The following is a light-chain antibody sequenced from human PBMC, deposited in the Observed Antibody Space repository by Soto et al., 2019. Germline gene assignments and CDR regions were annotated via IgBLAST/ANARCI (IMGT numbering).Light chain of an antibody. CDR1: QRIDRY. J-gene: IGKJ1*01. CDR3: QQYKDGDWT. CDR2: DAS. V-gene: IGKV1-5*01. Sequence: DIQLTQSPSTLSASVGDRVTVTCRASQRIDRYLAWYQQKPGKAPKLLVYDASTLEGGVPSSFSGSGSATEFILTISSLQPDDFATYYCQQYKDGDWTFGHGTRVEIK.